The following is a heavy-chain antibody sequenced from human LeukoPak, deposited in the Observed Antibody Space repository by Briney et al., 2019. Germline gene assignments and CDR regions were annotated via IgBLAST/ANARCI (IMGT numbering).Heavy chain of an antibody. D-gene: IGHD5-18*01. V-gene: IGHV4-59*01. CDR3: AAGYSWAHDY. CDR2: VYYNGNT. Sequence: SPSETPSLTCSVSGGSISTYYWSWIRQSPDKGLKWIAYVYYNGNTYYNPSLESRVTVSVDATKNQFSLRLRSVTAADTAVYFCAAGYSWAHDYWGQGILVTVSS. J-gene: IGHJ4*02. CDR1: GGSISTYY.